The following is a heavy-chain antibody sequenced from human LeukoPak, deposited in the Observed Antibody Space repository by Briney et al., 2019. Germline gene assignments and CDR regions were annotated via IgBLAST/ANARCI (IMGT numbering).Heavy chain of an antibody. CDR3: ARVNYDFWSGYYDY. CDR2: IYYSGST. CDR1: GGSISSYY. J-gene: IGHJ4*02. V-gene: IGHV4-59*01. D-gene: IGHD3-3*01. Sequence: PSETLSLTCTASGGSISSYYWSWIRQPPGKGLERIGYIYYSGSTNYNPSLKSRVTISVDTSKNQFSLKLSSVTAADTAVYYCARVNYDFWSGYYDYWGQGTLVTVSS.